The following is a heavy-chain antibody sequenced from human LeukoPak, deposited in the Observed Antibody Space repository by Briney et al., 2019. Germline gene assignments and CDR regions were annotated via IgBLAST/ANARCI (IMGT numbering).Heavy chain of an antibody. J-gene: IGHJ4*02. D-gene: IGHD3-9*01. CDR3: ARSGPDYDILTGYYSGFDY. CDR1: GGSISSYY. Sequence: SETLSLTCTVSGGSISSYYWSWIRQPPGKGLEWIGYIYYSGSTNYNPSLKSRVTISVDTSKSQFSLKLSSVTAADTAVYYCARSGPDYDILTGYYSGFDYWGQGTLVTVSS. CDR2: IYYSGST. V-gene: IGHV4-59*08.